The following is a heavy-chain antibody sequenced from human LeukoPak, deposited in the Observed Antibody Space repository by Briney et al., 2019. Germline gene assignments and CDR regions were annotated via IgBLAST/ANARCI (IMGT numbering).Heavy chain of an antibody. CDR3: ARDQWATIRYYNYYYMDV. J-gene: IGHJ6*03. V-gene: IGHV3-48*04. CDR1: GFTFSSYS. CDR2: ISSSSSTI. Sequence: GGSLRLSCAASGFTFSSYSMNWVRQAPGKGLEWVSYISSSSSTIYYADSVKGRFTISRDNAKNSLYLQMNSLRAEDTAVYYCARDQWATIRYYNYYYMDVWGKGTTVTISS. D-gene: IGHD5-12*01.